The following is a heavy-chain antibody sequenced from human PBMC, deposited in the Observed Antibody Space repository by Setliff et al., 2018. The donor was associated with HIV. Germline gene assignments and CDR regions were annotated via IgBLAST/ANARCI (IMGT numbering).Heavy chain of an antibody. CDR2: TYFRGGT. CDR3: ARRQSYYDILNGPAFDALDI. D-gene: IGHD3-9*01. J-gene: IGHJ3*02. Sequence: SETLSLTCAVSGGSISGSYYWAWIRQPPGKGLEWIGSTYFRGGTYNNPSLENRVIISVDTSKNQFSLKLSSVTAADTAVYSCARRQSYYDILNGPAFDALDIWGQGTKVTVSS. V-gene: IGHV4-38-2*01. CDR1: GGSISGSYY.